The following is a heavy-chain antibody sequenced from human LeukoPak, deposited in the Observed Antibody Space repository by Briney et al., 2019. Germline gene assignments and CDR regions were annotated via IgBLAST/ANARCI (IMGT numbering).Heavy chain of an antibody. V-gene: IGHV4-59*01. CDR2: IYYSGST. Sequence: PSETLSLTCTVSGGSISSYYWSWIRQPPGKGLEWIGYIYYSGSTNYNPSLKSRVTISVDTSKNQFSLKLSSVTAADTAVYYCARSRLTRVTNRMGSYAFDIWGQGTMVTVSS. D-gene: IGHD4-17*01. J-gene: IGHJ3*02. CDR3: ARSRLTRVTNRMGSYAFDI. CDR1: GGSISSYY.